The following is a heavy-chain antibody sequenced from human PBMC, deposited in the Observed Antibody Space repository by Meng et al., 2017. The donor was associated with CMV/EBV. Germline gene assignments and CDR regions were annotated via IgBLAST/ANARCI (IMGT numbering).Heavy chain of an antibody. Sequence: GSLRRSCAGSGFTFSSYWMSWVRQAPGKGLEWVANIKQDGSEKYYVDSVKGRFTISRDNAKNSLYLQMNSLRAEDTAVYYCARVSDFWTEGGLDYWGQGTLVTVSS. CDR1: GFTFSSYW. V-gene: IGHV3-7*01. CDR2: IKQDGSEK. J-gene: IGHJ4*02. D-gene: IGHD3-3*01. CDR3: ARVSDFWTEGGLDY.